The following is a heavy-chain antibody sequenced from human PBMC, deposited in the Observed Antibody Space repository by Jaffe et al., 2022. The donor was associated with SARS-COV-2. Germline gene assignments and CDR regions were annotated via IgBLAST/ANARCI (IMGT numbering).Heavy chain of an antibody. D-gene: IGHD6-13*01. CDR1: GYTFTSYG. V-gene: IGHV1-18*01. CDR2: ISAYNGNT. Sequence: QVQLVQSGAEVREPGASVKVSCKTSGYTFTSYGVSWVRQAPGQGLEWMAWISAYNGNTNYALKVQDRLTVTTDTSTNTAYMELRSLRSDDTAVYYCARTGPYSTPPASFDPWGQGTLVTVSS. CDR3: ARTGPYSTPPASFDP. J-gene: IGHJ5*02.